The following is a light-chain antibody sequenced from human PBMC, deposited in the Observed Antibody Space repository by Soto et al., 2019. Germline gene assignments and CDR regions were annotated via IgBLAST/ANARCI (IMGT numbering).Light chain of an antibody. CDR2: DAS. CDR3: QQFNNYPLT. V-gene: IGKV1D-13*01. J-gene: IGKJ4*01. CDR1: QGISSA. Sequence: AIQLTQSPSSLSVSEGDRVTVTCRASQGISSALAWYQQKPGRAPKLLIYDASNLEGGVPSRFSGRGSETDFALTISSLQPEDFATYYCQQFNNYPLTFGGGTKVEIK.